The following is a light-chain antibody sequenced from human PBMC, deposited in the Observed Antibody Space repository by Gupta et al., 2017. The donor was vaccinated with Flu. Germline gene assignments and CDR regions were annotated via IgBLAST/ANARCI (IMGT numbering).Light chain of an antibody. Sequence: SYELTQPPSVSVSPGQTARITCSGDALPKQYAYWYQQKSGQAPVLVIYKDTESPSGIPERFSGSSSGTTVTLTINGVQAEDEADYYCQSADSSGAYDVFGTGTKVNVL. CDR1: ALPKQY. CDR3: QSADSSGAYDV. J-gene: IGLJ1*01. CDR2: KDT. V-gene: IGLV3-25*03.